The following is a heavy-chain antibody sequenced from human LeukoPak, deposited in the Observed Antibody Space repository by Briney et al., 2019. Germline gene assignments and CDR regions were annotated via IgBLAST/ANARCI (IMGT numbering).Heavy chain of an antibody. CDR2: ISGSGGTT. CDR3: ARSNYYYDSSGYYWPGGAGLDY. J-gene: IGHJ4*02. CDR1: GLTFSNYA. V-gene: IGHV3-23*01. D-gene: IGHD3-22*01. Sequence: GGSLRLSCVASGLTFSNYAMNWVRQAPGKGLQWVSTISGSGGTTYIADSVKGRFTISRDNAKNSLYLQMNSLRAEDTAVYYCARSNYYYDSSGYYWPGGAGLDYWGQGTLVTVSS.